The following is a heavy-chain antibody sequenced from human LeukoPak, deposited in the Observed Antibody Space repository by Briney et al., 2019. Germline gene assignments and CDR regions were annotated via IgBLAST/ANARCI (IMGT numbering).Heavy chain of an antibody. CDR2: ISWDGGST. Sequence: GGSLGLSCAASGFTFDDYTMHWVRQAPGKGLEWVSLISWDGGSTYYADSVKGRFTISRDNAKNSLYLQMNSLRAEDMALYYCAKDKGGDGYNSGTFDYWGQGTLVTVSS. V-gene: IGHV3-43*01. CDR1: GFTFDDYT. D-gene: IGHD5-24*01. J-gene: IGHJ4*02. CDR3: AKDKGGDGYNSGTFDY.